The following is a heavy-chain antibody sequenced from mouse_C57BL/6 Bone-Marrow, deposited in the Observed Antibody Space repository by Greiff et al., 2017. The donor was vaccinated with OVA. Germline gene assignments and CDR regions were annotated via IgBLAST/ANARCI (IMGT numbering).Heavy chain of an antibody. V-gene: IGHV7-1*01. J-gene: IGHJ1*03. D-gene: IGHD2-3*01. Sequence: EVQVVESGGGLVQSGRSLRLSCATSGFTFSDFYMEWVRQAPGKGLEWIAASRNKANDYTTEYSASVKGRFIVSRDTSQSILYLQMNALRAEDTAIYYCARDALDGYYPYWYFDVWGTGTTVTVSS. CDR2: SRNKANDYTT. CDR3: ARDALDGYYPYWYFDV. CDR1: GFTFSDFY.